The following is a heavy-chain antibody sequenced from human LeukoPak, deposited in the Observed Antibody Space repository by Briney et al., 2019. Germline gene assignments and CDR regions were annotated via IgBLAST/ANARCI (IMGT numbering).Heavy chain of an antibody. CDR2: MCGTAGGT. D-gene: IGHD2-21*01. J-gene: IGHJ5*01. CDR3: AKAPPNFHENRRHSSRRARDS. V-gene: IGHV3-23*01. Sequence: GGSLRLSCPASGFTFYMYAMSWVRQAPGKGLEWVSSMCGTAGGTFYSDSVKGRCAISRDNSKKVMYLRMNSLTAEDAATGYFAKAPPNFHENRRHSSRRARDSWGQGTLVTVSS. CDR1: GFTFYMYA.